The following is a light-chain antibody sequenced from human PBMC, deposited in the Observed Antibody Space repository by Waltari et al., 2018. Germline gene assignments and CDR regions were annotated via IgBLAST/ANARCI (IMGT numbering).Light chain of an antibody. Sequence: DIVMTQTPLSLSVTPGQPASISCKSSQSLLHSDGKTYLYWYLQKPGQSPHPLFYEVSSRLSGVPDRFSGSGSGTDVTLKISRVEAEDVGVYYCMQGIHLYTFGQGTKLEIK. CDR3: MQGIHLYT. J-gene: IGKJ2*01. CDR2: EVS. V-gene: IGKV2-29*02. CDR1: QSLLHSDGKTY.